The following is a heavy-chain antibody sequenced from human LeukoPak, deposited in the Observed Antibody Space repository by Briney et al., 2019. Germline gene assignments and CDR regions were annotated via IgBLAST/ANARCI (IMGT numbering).Heavy chain of an antibody. Sequence: GRSLRLSCAASGFTFSSYGMHWVRQAPGKGLEGLAIITHDGSNKYNADSVKGRFTISRDNSKNTLHLQMNSLRAEDTAAYYCARDRFYGDYIDYYFYGMDVRGQGTTVTVSS. CDR1: GFTFSSYG. CDR3: ARDRFYGDYIDYYFYGMDV. D-gene: IGHD4-17*01. J-gene: IGHJ6*02. V-gene: IGHV3-30*03. CDR2: ITHDGSNK.